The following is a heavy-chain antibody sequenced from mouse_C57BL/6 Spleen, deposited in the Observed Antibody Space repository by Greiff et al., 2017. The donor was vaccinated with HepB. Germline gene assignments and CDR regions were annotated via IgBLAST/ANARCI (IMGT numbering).Heavy chain of an antibody. Sequence: EVHLVESGGGLVQPGGSLSLSCAASGFTFTDYYMSWVRQPPGKALEWLGFIRNKANGYTTEYSASVKGRFTISRDNSQSILYLQMNALRAEDSATYYCARSLYDYDGPWFAYWGQGTLVTVSA. D-gene: IGHD2-4*01. CDR1: GFTFTDYY. J-gene: IGHJ3*01. CDR3: ARSLYDYDGPWFAY. V-gene: IGHV7-3*01. CDR2: IRNKANGYTT.